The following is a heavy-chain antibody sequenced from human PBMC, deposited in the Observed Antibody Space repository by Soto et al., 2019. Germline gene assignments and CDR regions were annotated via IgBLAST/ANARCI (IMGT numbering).Heavy chain of an antibody. J-gene: IGHJ4*02. CDR2: ISYDGTN. CDR3: AKDRYGDYGGIDY. V-gene: IGHV3-30*18. Sequence: PGGSLRLSCAASGFTFSNAWMNWVRQAPGKGLEWVAVISYDGTNNYADSVKGRFTISRDNSKNTLFLQMNSLRAEDTAVYYCAKDRYGDYGGIDYWGQGTMVTVSS. CDR1: GFTFSNAW. D-gene: IGHD4-17*01.